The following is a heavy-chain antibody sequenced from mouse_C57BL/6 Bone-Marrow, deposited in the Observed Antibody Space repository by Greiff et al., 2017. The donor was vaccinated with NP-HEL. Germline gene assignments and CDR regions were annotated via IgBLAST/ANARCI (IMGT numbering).Heavy chain of an antibody. D-gene: IGHD1-1*01. CDR2: IDPNSGGT. CDR3: ARSSYDYGSSSHWYFDV. CDR1: GYTFTSYW. Sequence: VQLQQPGAELVKPGASVKLSCKASGYTFTSYWMHWVKQRPGRGLEWIGRIDPNSGGTKYNEKFKSKATLTVDTPSSTAYMQLSSLTSEDSAVYDCARSSYDYGSSSHWYFDVWGKGTTVTVSS. V-gene: IGHV1-72*01. J-gene: IGHJ1*03.